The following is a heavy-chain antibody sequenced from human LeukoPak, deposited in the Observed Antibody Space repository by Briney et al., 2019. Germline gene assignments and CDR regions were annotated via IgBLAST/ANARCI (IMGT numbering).Heavy chain of an antibody. CDR1: GFTFSSYS. CDR2: ISSSSSYI. Sequence: GGSLRLSCAASGFTFSSYSMNWVRQAPGKGLEWVSSISSSSSYIYYADSVKGRFTISRDNAKNSLYLQMNSLRAEDRAVYYCARGPLTRWYFDLWGRGTLVTVSS. CDR3: ARGPLTRWYFDL. J-gene: IGHJ2*01. V-gene: IGHV3-21*01.